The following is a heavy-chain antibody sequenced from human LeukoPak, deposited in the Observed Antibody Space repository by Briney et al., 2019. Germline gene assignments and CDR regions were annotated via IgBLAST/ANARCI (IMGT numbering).Heavy chain of an antibody. V-gene: IGHV3-53*01. CDR3: ARMDYDSSGYYLDY. J-gene: IGHJ4*02. Sequence: GGSLRLSCAASGFTVSSNYMSWVRQAPGKGLEWVSVIYSGGSTYYADSVKGRFTISRDNFKNTLYLQMNSLRAEDTAVYYCARMDYDSSGYYLDYWGQGTLVTVSS. CDR2: IYSGGST. CDR1: GFTVSSNY. D-gene: IGHD3-22*01.